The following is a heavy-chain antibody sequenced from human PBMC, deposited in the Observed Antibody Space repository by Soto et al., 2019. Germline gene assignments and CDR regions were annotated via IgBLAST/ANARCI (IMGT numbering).Heavy chain of an antibody. CDR1: GGSISSNNW. V-gene: IGHV4-4*02. CDR2: IYHSGST. D-gene: IGHD6-19*01. CDR3: ARGTIAMAIYFDY. Sequence: SLTCAVSGGSISSNNWWSWVRQPPGKGLEWIGEIYHSGSTNYNPSLKSRVTISVDKSKNQFSLKLRSVTAADTAVYYCARGTIAMAIYFDYWGQGTLVTVSS. J-gene: IGHJ4*02.